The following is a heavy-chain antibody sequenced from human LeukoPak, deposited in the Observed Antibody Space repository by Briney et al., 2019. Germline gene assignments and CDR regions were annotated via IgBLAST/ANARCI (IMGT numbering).Heavy chain of an antibody. D-gene: IGHD4-23*01. V-gene: IGHV4-34*01. CDR1: GGSISSYY. Sequence: SETLSLTCTVSGGSISSYYWSWIRQPPGKGLEWIGEINHSGSTNYNPSLKSRVTISVDTSKNQFSLKLSSVTAADTAVYYCARADATVVTPSYFDYWGQGTLVTVSS. CDR2: INHSGST. CDR3: ARADATVVTPSYFDY. J-gene: IGHJ4*02.